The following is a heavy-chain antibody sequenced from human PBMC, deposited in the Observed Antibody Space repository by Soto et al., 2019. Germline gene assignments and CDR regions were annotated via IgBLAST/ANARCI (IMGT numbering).Heavy chain of an antibody. J-gene: IGHJ6*02. CDR3: ARESAGYGSGPRDYGMDV. V-gene: IGHV3-13*01. Sequence: GGSLRLSCAASGFTFSSYDMHWVRQATGKGLEWVSAIGTAGDTYYPGSVKGRFTISRENAKNSLYLQMNSLRAGDTAVYYCARESAGYGSGPRDYGMDVWGQGTTVTVSS. CDR1: GFTFSSYD. D-gene: IGHD3-10*01. CDR2: IGTAGDT.